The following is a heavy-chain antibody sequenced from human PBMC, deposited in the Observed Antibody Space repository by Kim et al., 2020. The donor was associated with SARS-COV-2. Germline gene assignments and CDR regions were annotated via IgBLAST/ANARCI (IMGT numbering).Heavy chain of an antibody. CDR3: ARGNFFLGDTMVRGVLFDY. CDR2: IYYSGST. D-gene: IGHD3-10*01. V-gene: IGHV4-59*01. Sequence: SETLSLTCTVSGGSISSYYWSWIRQPPGKGLEWIGYIYYSGSTNYNPSLKSRVTISVDTSKNQFSLKLSPVTAADTAVYYCARGNFFLGDTMVRGVLFDYWGQGALVTVSS. J-gene: IGHJ4*02. CDR1: GGSISSYY.